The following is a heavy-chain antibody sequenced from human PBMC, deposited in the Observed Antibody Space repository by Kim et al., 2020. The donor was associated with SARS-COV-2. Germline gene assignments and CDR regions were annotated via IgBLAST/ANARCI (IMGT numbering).Heavy chain of an antibody. V-gene: IGHV1-24*01. CDR3: VTGITVAGVQYYFDY. CDR2: FHPGEGET. J-gene: IGHJ4*02. Sequence: ASVKVSCKVSGYTLSALSMHWVRQAPGKGLEWMGGFHPGEGETIYPQKFQGRVTMTEDISTDTAYMELNSLRYEDTAVYYCVTGITVAGVQYYFDYWGQG. D-gene: IGHD3-16*01. CDR1: GYTLSALS.